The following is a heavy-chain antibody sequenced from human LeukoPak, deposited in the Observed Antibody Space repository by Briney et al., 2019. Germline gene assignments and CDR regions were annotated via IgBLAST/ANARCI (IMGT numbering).Heavy chain of an antibody. Sequence: PSETLSLTCTVSGVPIRSFYWIWMPQPPGKALEGIGSIYASGSTNYKHSLQSRVTMSVDTSKNKFALKLSSVPAAVTAVYYCARDLHGIVGANDYWGQGTLVTVSS. CDR1: GVPIRSFY. CDR2: IYASGST. CDR3: ARDLHGIVGANDY. V-gene: IGHV4-4*07. D-gene: IGHD1-26*01. J-gene: IGHJ4*02.